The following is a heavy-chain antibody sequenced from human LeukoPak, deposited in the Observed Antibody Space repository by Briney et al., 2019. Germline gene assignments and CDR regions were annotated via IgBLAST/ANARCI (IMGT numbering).Heavy chain of an antibody. J-gene: IGHJ4*02. V-gene: IGHV3-33*01. D-gene: IGHD2-2*01. Sequence: PGRSLRLSCAASGFTFSSYGMHWVRQAPGKGLEWVAVIWYDGSNKYYADSVKGRFTISRDNSKNTLYLQMNSLRAEGTAVYYCARRYCSSTSCYHVDYWGQGTLVTVSS. CDR3: ARRYCSSTSCYHVDY. CDR2: IWYDGSNK. CDR1: GFTFSSYG.